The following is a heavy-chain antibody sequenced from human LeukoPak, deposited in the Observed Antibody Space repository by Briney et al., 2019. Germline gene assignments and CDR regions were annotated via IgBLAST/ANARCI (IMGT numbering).Heavy chain of an antibody. CDR1: GASISSSTYY. D-gene: IGHD6-19*01. CDR3: ARDNAGVAGSFDY. J-gene: IGHJ4*02. CDR2: IYYSGST. V-gene: IGHV4-39*07. Sequence: SETLSLTCTVSGASISSSTYYWGWIRQPPGKGLEWIGSIYYSGSTHYNPSLKSRVTISVDTSKNQFSLKLSSVTAADTAVYYCARDNAGVAGSFDYWGQGTLVTVSS.